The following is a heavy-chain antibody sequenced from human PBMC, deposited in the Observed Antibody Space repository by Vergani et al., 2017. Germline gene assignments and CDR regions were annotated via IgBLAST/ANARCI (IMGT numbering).Heavy chain of an antibody. CDR3: ASGKYYSDSTSHFRGRYFDV. J-gene: IGHJ2*01. Sequence: QMQLQESGPGLVKASETLSLTCTVPGDSIISRSYYWGWIRQPPGKGREWIGSIYNSGNGDSSASLKSRVTISADTSKNQFSLRLTSVTAADTAVYYCASGKYYSDSTSHFRGRYFDVWGRGTLVTVPS. CDR1: GDSIISRSYY. CDR2: IYNSGNG. V-gene: IGHV4-39*01. D-gene: IGHD3-16*01.